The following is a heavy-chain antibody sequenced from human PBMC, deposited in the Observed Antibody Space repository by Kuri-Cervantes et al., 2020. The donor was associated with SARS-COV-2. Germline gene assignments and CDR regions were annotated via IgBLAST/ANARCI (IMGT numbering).Heavy chain of an antibody. J-gene: IGHJ4*02. V-gene: IGHV1-46*01. CDR3: ARGVSHIAAAGLYYFDY. CDR2: INPSGGST. CDR1: GYTFTSYY. Sequence: ASVKVSCKASGYTFTSYYMHWVRQAPGQGLEWMGIINPSGGSTSYAQKFQGRVTMTRDTSTSTVYMELSSLRSEDTAVYYCARGVSHIAAAGLYYFDYWGQGTLGTVSS. D-gene: IGHD6-13*01.